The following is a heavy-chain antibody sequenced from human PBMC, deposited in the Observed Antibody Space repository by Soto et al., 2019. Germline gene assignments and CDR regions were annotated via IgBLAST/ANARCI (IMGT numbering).Heavy chain of an antibody. V-gene: IGHV4-4*07. CDR2: IYATGTT. CDR1: GASISGFY. J-gene: IGHJ5*01. Sequence: SETLSLTCTVSGASISGFYWSWNRKYAGKGLERIGRIYATGTTDYNPSLKSRVMMSVDTSKKQFFLKLRSVTAADTAAYDCVSDGTKTLRGWCDSWG. D-gene: IGHD1-1*01. CDR3: VSDGTKTLRGWCDS.